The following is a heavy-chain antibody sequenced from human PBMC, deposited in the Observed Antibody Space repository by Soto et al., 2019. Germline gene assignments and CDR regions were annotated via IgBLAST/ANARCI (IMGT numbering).Heavy chain of an antibody. D-gene: IGHD3-10*01. CDR1: GGSVTSGNYY. Sequence: SETLSLNWNVSGGSVTSGNYYRSWIRQSTGKGLEWIGRINNSGRTNYNPSLRSRVTMSVDTSKNQFSLKLTSVTAADTAMYYCVRDVVFASGHSNWFDPWGQGTLVTVSS. V-gene: IGHV4-61*01. CDR3: VRDVVFASGHSNWFDP. CDR2: INNSGRT. J-gene: IGHJ5*02.